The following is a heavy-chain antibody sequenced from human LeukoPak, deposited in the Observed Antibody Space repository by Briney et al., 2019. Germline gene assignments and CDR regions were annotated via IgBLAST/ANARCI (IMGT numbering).Heavy chain of an antibody. Sequence: GASVKVSCKASGYTFTGYYMHWVRQAPGQGLEWMGWINPNSGGTNYAQKFQGRVTMTRDTSISTAYMELSRLRSDDTAVYYCARDRGIVVVPAAIDYWGQGTLVTVSS. CDR2: INPNSGGT. CDR3: ARDRGIVVVPAAIDY. V-gene: IGHV1-2*02. D-gene: IGHD2-2*01. J-gene: IGHJ4*02. CDR1: GYTFTGYY.